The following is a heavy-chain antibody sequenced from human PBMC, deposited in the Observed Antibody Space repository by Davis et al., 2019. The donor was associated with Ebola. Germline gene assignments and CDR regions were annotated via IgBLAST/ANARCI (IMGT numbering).Heavy chain of an antibody. CDR1: GFTFSSNT. CDR2: ITGSGSTI. CDR3: AKRWELHYFDY. D-gene: IGHD1-7*01. Sequence: PGGSLRLSCAASGFTFSSNTMSWVRQAPGKGLEWVSTITGSGSTIYYADSVKGRFTISRDNSKNTRYLQMNSLRVEDTAIYYCAKRWELHYFDYWGQGALVAVSS. V-gene: IGHV3-23*01. J-gene: IGHJ4*02.